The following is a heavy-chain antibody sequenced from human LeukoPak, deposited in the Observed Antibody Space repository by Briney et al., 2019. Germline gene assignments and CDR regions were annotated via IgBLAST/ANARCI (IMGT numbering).Heavy chain of an antibody. CDR1: GFTFSSYA. CDR3: AKLPVVITTPDAFDI. CDR2: ISYDGSNK. J-gene: IGHJ3*02. D-gene: IGHD3-22*01. V-gene: IGHV3-30*18. Sequence: GGSLRLSCAAPGFTFSSYAMSWVRQAPGKGLEWVAVISYDGSNKYYADSVKGRFTISRDNSKNTLYLQMNSLRAEDTAVYYCAKLPVVITTPDAFDIWGQGTMVTVSS.